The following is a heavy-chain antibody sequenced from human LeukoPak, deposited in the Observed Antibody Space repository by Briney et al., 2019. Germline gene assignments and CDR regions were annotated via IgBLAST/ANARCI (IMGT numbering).Heavy chain of an antibody. CDR2: ISSSSSYI. CDR3: AELGITMIGGV. J-gene: IGHJ6*04. Sequence: AGGSLRLSCAASGFAFSSYSMNWVRQAPGKGLEWVSSISSSSSYIYYADSVKGRFTIPRDNAKNSLYLQMNSLRAEDTAVYYCAELGITMIGGVWGKGTTVTISS. D-gene: IGHD3-10*02. CDR1: GFAFSSYS. V-gene: IGHV3-21*01.